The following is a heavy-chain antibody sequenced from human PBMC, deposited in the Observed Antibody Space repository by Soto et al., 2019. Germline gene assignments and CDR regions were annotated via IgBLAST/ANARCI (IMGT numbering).Heavy chain of an antibody. CDR3: VKDGGYCSSSTCYSPRNHYFDS. Sequence: PVGSLRLSCEASGFTFSNYWMSWVRQAQPKGQGWVANIKFDGSEKQYVDSVRGRFTISRDNSRNSLFLQMNSLRAGDTAVYYCVKDGGYCSSSTCYSPRNHYFDSWGQGTLVTVSS. CDR1: GFTFSNYW. CDR2: IKFDGSEK. D-gene: IGHD2-2*01. V-gene: IGHV3-7*03. J-gene: IGHJ4*02.